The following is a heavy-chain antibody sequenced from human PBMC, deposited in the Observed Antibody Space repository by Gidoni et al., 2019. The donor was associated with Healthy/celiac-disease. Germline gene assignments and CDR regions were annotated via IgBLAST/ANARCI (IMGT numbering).Heavy chain of an antibody. CDR1: GFTFSSYG. CDR3: AKDLKGYYDIWDAFDI. D-gene: IGHD3-9*01. CDR2: ISYDGSNK. Sequence: QVQLVESGGGVVQPGRSLRLSCAASGFTFSSYGMHWVRQAPGKGLEWVAVISYDGSNKYYADSVKGRFTISRDNSKNTLYLQMNSLRAEDTAVYYCAKDLKGYYDIWDAFDIWGQGTMVTVSS. J-gene: IGHJ3*02. V-gene: IGHV3-30*18.